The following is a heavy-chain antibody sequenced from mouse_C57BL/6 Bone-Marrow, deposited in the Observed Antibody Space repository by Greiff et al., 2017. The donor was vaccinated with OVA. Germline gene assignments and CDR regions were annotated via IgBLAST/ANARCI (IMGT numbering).Heavy chain of an antibody. CDR2: ISDGGSYT. Sequence: EVKLVESGGGLVKPGGSLKLSCAASGFTFSSYAMSWVRQTPEKRLEWVATISDGGSYTYYPDNVKGRFTISRDTAKNNLYLQMSHLKSEDTAMYYCARAPPDYWGQGTTLTVSS. V-gene: IGHV5-4*03. CDR3: ARAPPDY. J-gene: IGHJ2*01. CDR1: GFTFSSYA.